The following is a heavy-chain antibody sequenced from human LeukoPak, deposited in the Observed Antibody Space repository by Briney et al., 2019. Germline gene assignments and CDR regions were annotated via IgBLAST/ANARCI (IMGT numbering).Heavy chain of an antibody. Sequence: SETLSLTCTVSGGSISSSSYYWGWIRQPPGKGLEWIGSVYYSGNTYYNPSLKSRVTISVATSKNQFSLKLSSVTAADTAVYYCARGGNPSDFWSGYQIDYWGQGTLVTVSS. CDR2: VYYSGNT. CDR1: GGSISSSSYY. CDR3: ARGGNPSDFWSGYQIDY. D-gene: IGHD3-3*01. V-gene: IGHV4-39*07. J-gene: IGHJ4*02.